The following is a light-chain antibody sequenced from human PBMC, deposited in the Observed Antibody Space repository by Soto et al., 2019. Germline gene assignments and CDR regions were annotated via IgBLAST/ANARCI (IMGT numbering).Light chain of an antibody. J-gene: IGKJ3*01. V-gene: IGKV1-33*01. CDR1: QNINNY. CDR3: QQLNIYPLT. CDR2: DAS. Sequence: DIQMTQSPSSLSASVGDRVTITCQASQNINNYLNWYQQKPGRAPKLLIYDASNLEAGVPSRFRGSGSGTEFTLTINSLQPEDFATYYCQQLNIYPLTFGPGTKVDIK.